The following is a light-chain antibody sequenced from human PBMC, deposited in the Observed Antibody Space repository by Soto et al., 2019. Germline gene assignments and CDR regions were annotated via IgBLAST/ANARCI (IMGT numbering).Light chain of an antibody. Sequence: EIVLTQSPGTLSLSPGERATLSCRASQSVSSSYLAWYQQKPGQAPRLLIYGASSRATDIPDRFSGSGSGTDFTLNISRLEPEDFAVYYCQQYGSSPLYTFGQGTKLEIK. CDR2: GAS. CDR3: QQYGSSPLYT. CDR1: QSVSSSY. V-gene: IGKV3-20*01. J-gene: IGKJ2*01.